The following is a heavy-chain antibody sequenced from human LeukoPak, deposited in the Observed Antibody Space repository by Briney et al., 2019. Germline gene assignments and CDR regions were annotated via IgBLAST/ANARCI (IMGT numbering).Heavy chain of an antibody. J-gene: IGHJ4*02. CDR2: VYDSGNT. CDR1: GSSISGYY. V-gene: IGHV4-59*01. Sequence: SETLSLICNVPGSSISGYYWSWIRQPPGKGLEWIGYVYDSGNTNYNPSLRSRVTISVDTSKDQFSLKLSSVTAADTAVYYCARGDSHLHSSGYYDYWGQGTLVTVSS. D-gene: IGHD3-22*01. CDR3: ARGDSHLHSSGYYDY.